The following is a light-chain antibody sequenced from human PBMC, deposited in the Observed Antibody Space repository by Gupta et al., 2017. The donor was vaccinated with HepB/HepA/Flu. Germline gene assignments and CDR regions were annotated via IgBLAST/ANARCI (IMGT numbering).Light chain of an antibody. CDR1: SLRDYY. CDR3: NSRDSSANQLV. CDR2: GKN. V-gene: IGLV3-19*01. J-gene: IGLJ2*01. Sequence: SSELTQDPAVSVALGQTVSMTCQGDSLRDYYANWYQKKPGQAPVLIIYGKNNRPSGIPDRFSGSTSGLTASLTVTGAQAEDEADYYCNSRDSSANQLVFGGGTKLTVL.